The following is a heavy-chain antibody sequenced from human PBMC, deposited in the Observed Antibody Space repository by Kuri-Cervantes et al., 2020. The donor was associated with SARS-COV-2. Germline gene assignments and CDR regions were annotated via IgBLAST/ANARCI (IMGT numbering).Heavy chain of an antibody. CDR3: ARVGYCFGTRCVTYFDP. J-gene: IGHJ5*02. D-gene: IGHD2-2*03. CDR2: IYHSGNT. V-gene: IGHV4-38-2*01. CDR1: GSSISSGYY. Sequence: GSLRLSCAVSGSSISSGYYWGWIRQPPGKGLEWIGSIYHSGNTHYNSSLMSRVTMSVDTFKNQFSLNLRSLTAADTAIYYCARVGYCFGTRCVTYFDPWGQGTLVTVSS.